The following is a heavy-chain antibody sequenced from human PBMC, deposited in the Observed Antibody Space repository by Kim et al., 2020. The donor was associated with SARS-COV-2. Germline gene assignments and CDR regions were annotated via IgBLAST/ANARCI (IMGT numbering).Heavy chain of an antibody. CDR3: ATAKYSTLFDY. CDR2: IYYSGST. J-gene: IGHJ4*02. Sequence: SETLSLTCTVSGGSISSYYWSWIRQPPGKGLEWIGYIYYSGSTNYNPSLKSRVTISVDTSKNQFSLKLSSVTAADTAVYYCATAKYSTLFDYWGQGTLVTVSS. D-gene: IGHD6-13*01. CDR1: GGSISSYY. V-gene: IGHV4-59*01.